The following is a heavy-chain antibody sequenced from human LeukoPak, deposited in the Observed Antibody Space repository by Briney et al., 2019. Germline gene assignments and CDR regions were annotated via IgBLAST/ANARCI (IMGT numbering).Heavy chain of an antibody. J-gene: IGHJ4*02. CDR1: GFTFSSYG. Sequence: GGSLRLSCAASGFTFSSYGMHWVRQAPGKGLEWVAFIRYDGSNKHYADSVKGRFTISRDNSKNTLYLQMNSLRAEDTAVYYCAYYYDSSGDYWGQGTLVTVSS. V-gene: IGHV3-30*02. CDR2: IRYDGSNK. D-gene: IGHD3-22*01. CDR3: AYYYDSSGDY.